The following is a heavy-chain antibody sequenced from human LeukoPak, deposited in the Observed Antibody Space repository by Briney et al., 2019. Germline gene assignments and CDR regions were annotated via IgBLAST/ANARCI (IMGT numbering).Heavy chain of an antibody. Sequence: GSLRLSCAASGLTFSDYYMSWIRQAPGKGLEWVSYISSSGSFTNYADSVKGRFTISRDNAKKALSLLMNSLRAEDTALYYCARGHDTSGPWRDWGQGTLVTVSS. J-gene: IGHJ4*02. D-gene: IGHD3-22*01. CDR1: GLTFSDYY. CDR3: ARGHDTSGPWRD. V-gene: IGHV3-11*05. CDR2: ISSSGSFT.